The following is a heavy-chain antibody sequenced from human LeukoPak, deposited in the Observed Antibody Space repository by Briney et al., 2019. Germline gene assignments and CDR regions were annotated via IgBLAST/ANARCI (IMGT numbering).Heavy chain of an antibody. CDR3: ARDPSDIVVVPAYFDY. CDR2: INPNSGGT. CDR1: GYTFTSYG. J-gene: IGHJ4*02. Sequence: ASVKVSCKASGYTFTSYGISWVRQAPGQGLEWMGWINPNSGGTNYAQKFQGRVTMTRDTSISTAYMELSRLRSDDTAVYYCARDPSDIVVVPAYFDYWGQGTLVTVSS. V-gene: IGHV1-2*02. D-gene: IGHD2-2*01.